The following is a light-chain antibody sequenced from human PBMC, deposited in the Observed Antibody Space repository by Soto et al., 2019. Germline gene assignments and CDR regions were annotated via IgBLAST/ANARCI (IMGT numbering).Light chain of an antibody. J-gene: IGLJ2*01. CDR2: DVT. V-gene: IGLV2-14*01. Sequence: QSALTQPASVSGSPGQSITISCTGTSSDIGSYNFVSWYQQHPGKAPKLMIYDVTNRPSGVSNRFSGSKSANTASLTISGLQAEDEADYYCSSYTSSSTLAFGGGTKLTVL. CDR1: SSDIGSYNF. CDR3: SSYTSSSTLA.